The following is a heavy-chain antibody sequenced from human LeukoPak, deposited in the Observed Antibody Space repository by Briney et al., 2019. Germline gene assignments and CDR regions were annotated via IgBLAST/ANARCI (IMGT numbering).Heavy chain of an antibody. CDR1: VGSIRSGDYY. J-gene: IGHJ4*02. Sequence: PSKPLSLTCTVSVGSIRSGDYYWSWLRPPPGKGLEWLGYIYYSGSTYYPPSLKNPLTISVDTSKSQFSLKLSTVTAADTAVYYCARAKRMRGLFDYWGQGTLVTVSS. CDR3: ARAKRMRGLFDY. CDR2: IYYSGST. D-gene: IGHD2-8*01. V-gene: IGHV4-30-4*01.